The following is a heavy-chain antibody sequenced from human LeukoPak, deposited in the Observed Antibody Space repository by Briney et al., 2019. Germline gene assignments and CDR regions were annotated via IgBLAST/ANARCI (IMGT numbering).Heavy chain of an antibody. CDR2: ISASGGTT. V-gene: IGHV3-23*01. CDR1: GFTFSTYA. CDR3: AKDRRAAASRAYFYCGLDV. Sequence: GGSLRLSCAASGFTFSTYAMSWVRQAPGKGLEWVSSISASGGTTFYADSVRGRFTIARDNSKNTLSLEMKSLRAEDAAVYYSAKDRRAAASRAYFYCGLDVWGQGTTVTVSS. J-gene: IGHJ6*02. D-gene: IGHD2-15*01.